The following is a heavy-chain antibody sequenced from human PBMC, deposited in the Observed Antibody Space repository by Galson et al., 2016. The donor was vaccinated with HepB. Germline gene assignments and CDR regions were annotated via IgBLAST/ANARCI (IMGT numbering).Heavy chain of an antibody. CDR3: SRVGEYQLLRGGWFDP. CDR1: GFTFSSYS. CDR2: ISRSSSYI. D-gene: IGHD2-2*01. V-gene: IGHV3-21*01. J-gene: IGHJ5*02. Sequence: SLRLSCAASGFTFSSYSMTWVRQAPGKGLEWVSSISRSSSYIHYTDSVKGRFTISRDNAKNSLYLQTNSLRAEDTAVYYCSRVGEYQLLRGGWFDPWGQGTLVTVSS.